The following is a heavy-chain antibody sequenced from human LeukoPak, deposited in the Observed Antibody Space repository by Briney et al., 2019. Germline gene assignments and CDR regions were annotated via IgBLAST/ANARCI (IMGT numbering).Heavy chain of an antibody. Sequence: ASVKVSCKASGYTFTGYYMHWVRQAPGQGLEWMGWINPNSGGTNYAQKFQGRVTMTTDTSTSTAYMELRSLRSDDTAVYYCARADYGDALDYWGQGTLVTVSS. CDR1: GYTFTGYY. D-gene: IGHD4-17*01. V-gene: IGHV1-2*02. CDR3: ARADYGDALDY. CDR2: INPNSGGT. J-gene: IGHJ4*02.